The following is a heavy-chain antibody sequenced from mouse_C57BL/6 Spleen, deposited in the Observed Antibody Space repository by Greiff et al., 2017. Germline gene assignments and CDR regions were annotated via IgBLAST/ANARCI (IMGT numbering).Heavy chain of an antibody. CDR3: AREEAYSNYVGVFDY. V-gene: IGHV1-85*01. Sequence: QVQLQQSGPELVKPGASVKLSCKASGYTFTSYDINWVKQRPGQGLEWIGWIYPRDGSTKYNEKFKGKATLTVDTSSSTAYMELHSLTSEDTAVYFCAREEAYSNYVGVFDYWGQGTTLTVSS. CDR1: GYTFTSYD. D-gene: IGHD2-5*01. J-gene: IGHJ2*01. CDR2: IYPRDGST.